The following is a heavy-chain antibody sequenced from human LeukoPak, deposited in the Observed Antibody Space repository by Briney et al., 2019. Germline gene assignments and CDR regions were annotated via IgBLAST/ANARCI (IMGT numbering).Heavy chain of an antibody. J-gene: IGHJ6*03. D-gene: IGHD2-15*01. V-gene: IGHV4-59*01. CDR2: IFHIGST. CDR1: GGSISSYY. Sequence: PSETLSLTCTVSGGSISSYYWSWLRQPPGKGLEWIGNIFHIGSTNYNPSLKSRLTISVDKSKNAFSLNLNSVTTADTAVYYCARGGLGYYYYMDVWGRGTTVTVSS. CDR3: ARGGLGYYYYMDV.